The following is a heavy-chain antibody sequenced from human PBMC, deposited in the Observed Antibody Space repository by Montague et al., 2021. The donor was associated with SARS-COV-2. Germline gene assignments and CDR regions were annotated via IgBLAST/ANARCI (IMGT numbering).Heavy chain of an antibody. Sequence: SETLSLTCAVYGGSFSVYYWSWLRQPPGKGLEWIGEINHGGSTKYSPSLKSRLTISADTSKNQFSLKLTSVAAADTAVYCCARLGGSYYDSEESWFDPWGQGTLVTVSS. CDR3: ARLGGSYYDSEESWFDP. CDR2: INHGGST. V-gene: IGHV4-34*01. CDR1: GGSFSVYY. D-gene: IGHD3-22*01. J-gene: IGHJ5*02.